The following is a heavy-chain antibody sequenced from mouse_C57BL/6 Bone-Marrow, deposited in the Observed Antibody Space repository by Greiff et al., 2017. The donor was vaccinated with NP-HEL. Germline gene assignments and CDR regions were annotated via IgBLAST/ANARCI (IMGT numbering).Heavy chain of an antibody. J-gene: IGHJ4*01. CDR3: ARLGDYHYYAMDY. CDR2: IYPGSGST. Sequence: LQESGAELVKPGASVKMSCKASGYTFTSYWITWVKQRPGQGLEWIGDIYPGSGSTNYNEKFKSKATLTVDTSSSTAYMQLSSLTSEDSAVYYCARLGDYHYYAMDYWGQGTSVTVSS. V-gene: IGHV1-55*01. D-gene: IGHD2-4*01. CDR1: GYTFTSYW.